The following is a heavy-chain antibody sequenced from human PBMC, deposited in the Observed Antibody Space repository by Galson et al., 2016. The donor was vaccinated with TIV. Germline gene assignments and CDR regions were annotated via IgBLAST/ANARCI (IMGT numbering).Heavy chain of an antibody. J-gene: IGHJ3*02. CDR3: TRGGGGAYTFDAFDI. V-gene: IGHV1-2*02. D-gene: IGHD2/OR15-2a*01. CDR1: GYSFTVYR. Sequence: SVKVFCKASGYSFTVYRVHWVRQAPGQGLEWMGWIHPQNGGANYAQKFQGRVTLTRDTSISTVYMELRRLKSDDTAVYFCTRGGGGAYTFDAFDIWGQGTMVTVSS. CDR2: IHPQNGGA.